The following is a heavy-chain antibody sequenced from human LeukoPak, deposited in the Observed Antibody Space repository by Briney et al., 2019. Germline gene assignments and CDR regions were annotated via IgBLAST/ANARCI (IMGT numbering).Heavy chain of an antibody. CDR3: ARQATVTTNKLFDY. D-gene: IGHD4-17*01. Sequence: GGSLRLSCAASGFPFSTYWMNWVRQAPGKGLEWVTNIRQDGSEIYYVDSVKGRFTISRDNAKNSLYLQMNSLRAEDTAVYYCARQATVTTNKLFDYWGQGTLVTVSS. J-gene: IGHJ4*02. CDR1: GFPFSTYW. V-gene: IGHV3-7*03. CDR2: IRQDGSEI.